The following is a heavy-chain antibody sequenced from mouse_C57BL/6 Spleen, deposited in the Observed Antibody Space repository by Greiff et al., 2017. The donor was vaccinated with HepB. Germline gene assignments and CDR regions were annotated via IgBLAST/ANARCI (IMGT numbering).Heavy chain of an antibody. V-gene: IGHV1-59*01. Sequence: QVQLKESGAELVRPGTSVKLSCKASGYTFTSYWMHWVKQRPGQGLEWIGVIDPSDSYTNYNQKFKGKATLTVDTSSSTAYMQLSSLTSEDSAVYYCARQLYYYGSSYWYFDVWGTGTTVTVSS. J-gene: IGHJ1*03. CDR2: IDPSDSYT. CDR3: ARQLYYYGSSYWYFDV. D-gene: IGHD1-1*01. CDR1: GYTFTSYW.